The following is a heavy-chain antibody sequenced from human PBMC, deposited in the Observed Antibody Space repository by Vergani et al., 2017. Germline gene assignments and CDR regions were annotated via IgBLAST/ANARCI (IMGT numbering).Heavy chain of an antibody. Sequence: QVQLVESGGGVVQRGGSLRLSCATSGFTLSHYDMQWIRQGPGKGLEFVAFIQFDGNNQYYADSVKSRFTLSRDYSKNTLYLQMNSLRTDDTATYYCAKHFRGWGIDYWGQGTQVIVSS. J-gene: IGHJ4*02. V-gene: IGHV3-30*02. CDR2: IQFDGNNQ. D-gene: IGHD3-16*01. CDR3: AKHFRGWGIDY. CDR1: GFTLSHYD.